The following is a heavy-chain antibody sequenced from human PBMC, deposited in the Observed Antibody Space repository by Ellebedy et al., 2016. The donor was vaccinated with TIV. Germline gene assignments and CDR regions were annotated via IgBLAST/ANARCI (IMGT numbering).Heavy chain of an antibody. D-gene: IGHD3-16*02. CDR1: GFTFDDYA. CDR2: IMRDGIQT. V-gene: IGHV3-7*01. J-gene: IGHJ4*02. Sequence: GGSLRLSXAASGFTFDDYAMHWVRQVPGKGLEWVANIMRDGIQTYYVDSVEGRFTISRDNAKSSLYLQMNSLRAEDTAVYYCARDDGYRTVDYWGQGTLVTVSS. CDR3: ARDDGYRTVDY.